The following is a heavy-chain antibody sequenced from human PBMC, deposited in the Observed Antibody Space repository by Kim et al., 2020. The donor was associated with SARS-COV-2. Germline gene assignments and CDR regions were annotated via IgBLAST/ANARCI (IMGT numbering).Heavy chain of an antibody. CDR1: GYTFTSYY. CDR2: INPSGGST. D-gene: IGHD3-9*01. Sequence: ASVKVSCKASGYTFTSYYMHWVRQAPGQGLEWMGIINPSGGSTSYAQKFQGRVTMTRDTSTSTVYMELSSLRSEDTAVYYCAGGYYDILTGYHHYGMDVWGQGTTVTVSS. J-gene: IGHJ6*02. V-gene: IGHV1-46*01. CDR3: AGGYYDILTGYHHYGMDV.